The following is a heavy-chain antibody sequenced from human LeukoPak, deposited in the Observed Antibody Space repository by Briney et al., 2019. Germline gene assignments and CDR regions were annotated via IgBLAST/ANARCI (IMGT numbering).Heavy chain of an antibody. CDR3: AKDPLGGVAQADFYY. V-gene: IGHV3-30*18. J-gene: IGHJ4*02. Sequence: PGGSLRLSCAASAFTFRSYLMHCVHQAPGKGLEWVAVISYDGSNKYYADSVKGRFTISRDNSKNTLYLQMNSLRAEDTAVYYCAKDPLGGVAQADFYYWGQGTLVTVSS. CDR2: ISYDGSNK. D-gene: IGHD3-3*01. CDR1: AFTFRSYL.